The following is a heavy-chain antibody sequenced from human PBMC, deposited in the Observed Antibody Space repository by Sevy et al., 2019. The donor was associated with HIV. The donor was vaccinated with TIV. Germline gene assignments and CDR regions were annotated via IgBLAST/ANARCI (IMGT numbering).Heavy chain of an antibody. CDR3: ATDVGYSVNWYPRFDP. V-gene: IGHV3-30*03. CDR1: AFTFSTYA. Sequence: GGSLRLSCAASAFTFSTYAMHWVRQAPGKGLEWVAVISYDGSHKYYADSVKGRFTISRDDSKSSLYLQMNTLRAEDTAVYYCATDVGYSVNWYPRFDPWGQGTLVTVSS. D-gene: IGHD6-13*01. J-gene: IGHJ5*02. CDR2: ISYDGSHK.